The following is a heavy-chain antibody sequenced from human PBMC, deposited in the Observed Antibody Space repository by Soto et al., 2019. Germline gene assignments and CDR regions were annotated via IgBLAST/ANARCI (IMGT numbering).Heavy chain of an antibody. D-gene: IGHD6-19*01. CDR2: ISYDGSNK. Sequence: GGSLRLSCAASGFTFSSYAMHWVRQAPGKGLEWVAVISYDGSNKYYADSVKGRFTISRDNSKNTLYLQMNSLRAEDTAVYYCARDFSSGWPYYYYYGMDVWGQGTTVTVS. CDR1: GFTFSSYA. V-gene: IGHV3-30-3*01. J-gene: IGHJ6*02. CDR3: ARDFSSGWPYYYYYGMDV.